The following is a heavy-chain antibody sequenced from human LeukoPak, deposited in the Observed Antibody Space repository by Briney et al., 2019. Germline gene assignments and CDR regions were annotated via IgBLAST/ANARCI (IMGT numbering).Heavy chain of an antibody. CDR1: GFTFDDYA. CDR3: AKDKEYAFDI. J-gene: IGHJ3*02. Sequence: TGGSLRLSCAASGFTFDDYAMHWVRQAPGKGLEWVSGISWNSGSRGYADSVKGRFTISRDNAKNSLYLQMNSLRAEDTALYYCAKDKEYAFDIWGQGTRVTVSS. V-gene: IGHV3-9*01. CDR2: ISWNSGSR.